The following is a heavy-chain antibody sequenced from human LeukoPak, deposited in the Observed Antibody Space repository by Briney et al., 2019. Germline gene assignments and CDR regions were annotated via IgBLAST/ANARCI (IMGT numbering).Heavy chain of an antibody. CDR1: GYTFTGYY. CDR2: INPNSGGT. D-gene: IGHD3-10*01. J-gene: IGHJ5*02. V-gene: IGHV1-2*02. Sequence: ASVKVSCKASGYTFTGYYMHWVRQAPGQGLEWMGWINPNSGGTNYAQKFQGRVTMTRDTSISTAYMGLSRLRSDDTAVYYCARDWGRLWFGEFKNWFDPWGQGTLVTVSS. CDR3: ARDWGRLWFGEFKNWFDP.